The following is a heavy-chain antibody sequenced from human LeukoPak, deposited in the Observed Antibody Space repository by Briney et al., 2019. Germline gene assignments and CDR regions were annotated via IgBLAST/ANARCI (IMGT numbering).Heavy chain of an antibody. J-gene: IGHJ4*02. CDR1: GYTFTSYA. D-gene: IGHD6-13*01. V-gene: IGHV1-2*04. CDR3: ARVESAAAPFDY. Sequence: ASVKVSCKASGYTFTSYAMHWVRQAPGQGLEWMGWINPNSGGTNYAQKFQGWVTMTRDTSISTAYMELSRLRSDDTAVYYCARVESAAAPFDYWGQGTLVTVSS. CDR2: INPNSGGT.